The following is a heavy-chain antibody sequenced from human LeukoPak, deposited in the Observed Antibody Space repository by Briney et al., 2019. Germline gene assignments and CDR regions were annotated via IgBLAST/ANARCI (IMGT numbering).Heavy chain of an antibody. Sequence: GGSLRLSCAASGFIFSSYWMHWVRQAPGKGLVWVSRINSDGSVTSYADSVKGRFTISRDNAKNSLYLQMSSLRAEDTALYYCASRSSVAASGPGWGQGTLVTVSS. D-gene: IGHD2-15*01. V-gene: IGHV3-74*01. CDR1: GFIFSSYW. CDR2: INSDGSVT. J-gene: IGHJ4*02. CDR3: ASRSSVAASGPG.